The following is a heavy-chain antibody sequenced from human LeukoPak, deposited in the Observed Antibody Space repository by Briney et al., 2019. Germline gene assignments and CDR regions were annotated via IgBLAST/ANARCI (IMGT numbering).Heavy chain of an antibody. V-gene: IGHV4-59*01. J-gene: IGHJ4*02. CDR3: ARVVGDGYSDY. CDR2: IYYSGST. CDR1: GGSFSGYY. D-gene: IGHD5-24*01. Sequence: SETLSLTCAVYGGSFSGYYWSWIRQPPGKGLEWIGYIYYSGSTNYNPSLKSRVTISVDTSKNQFSLKLSSVTAADTAVYYCARVVGDGYSDYWGQGTLVTVSS.